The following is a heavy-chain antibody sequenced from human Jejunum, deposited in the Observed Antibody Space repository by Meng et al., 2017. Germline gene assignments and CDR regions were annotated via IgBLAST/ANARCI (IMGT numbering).Heavy chain of an antibody. Sequence: GGSLRLSCAASGFTFSSYEMNWVRQAPGKGLEWLSYISRSGKTIYYAASVKGRFTISTDSAKNSLYLQMNSLRVEDTAVYYCVASSASFARSGSFDYWGQGTLVTGAS. V-gene: IGHV3-48*03. CDR2: ISRSGKTI. CDR1: GFTFSSYE. J-gene: IGHJ4*01. CDR3: VASSASFARSGSFDY. D-gene: IGHD3-22*01.